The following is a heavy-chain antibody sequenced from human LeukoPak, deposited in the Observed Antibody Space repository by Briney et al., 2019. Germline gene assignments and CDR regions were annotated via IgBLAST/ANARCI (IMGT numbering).Heavy chain of an antibody. J-gene: IGHJ4*02. CDR1: GGSFSGYY. CDR3: ARAGARGDLYY. Sequence: SETLSLTCAVYGGSFSGYYWSWIRQPPGKGLEWIGEINHSGSTNYNPSLKSRVTISVDTSKNQFSLKLSSVTAADTAVYYCARAGARGDLYYWGQGTLVTVSS. D-gene: IGHD3-3*01. V-gene: IGHV4-34*01. CDR2: INHSGST.